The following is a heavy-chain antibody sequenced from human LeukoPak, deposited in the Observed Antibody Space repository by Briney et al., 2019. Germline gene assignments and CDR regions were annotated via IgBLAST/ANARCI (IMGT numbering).Heavy chain of an antibody. Sequence: PGGSLRLSCSASGFIFSNYAMQWVRQAPGKGLEWVGVTSPDGGNKFYADSVKGRFTISRDNSKNTLYLQMNSLRDDDTALYYCAKDAAAAGIFDYWGQGTLVTVST. CDR1: GFIFSNYA. CDR2: TSPDGGNK. J-gene: IGHJ4*02. CDR3: AKDAAAAGIFDY. V-gene: IGHV3-30*18. D-gene: IGHD6-13*01.